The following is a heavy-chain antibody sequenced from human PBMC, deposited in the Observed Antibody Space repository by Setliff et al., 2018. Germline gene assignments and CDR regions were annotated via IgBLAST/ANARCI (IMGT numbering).Heavy chain of an antibody. CDR3: ARGSTRRYYGMDV. D-gene: IGHD1-1*01. V-gene: IGHV4-59*01. CDR1: GGSISSYY. J-gene: IGHJ6*02. Sequence: SETLSLTCTVSGGSISSYYWSWIRQPPGKGLEWIGSIYYSGSTNHNPSLKSRVTISVDTSKNQFSLKLSSVTAADTAVYYCARGSTRRYYGMDVWGQGTTVTVSS. CDR2: IYYSGST.